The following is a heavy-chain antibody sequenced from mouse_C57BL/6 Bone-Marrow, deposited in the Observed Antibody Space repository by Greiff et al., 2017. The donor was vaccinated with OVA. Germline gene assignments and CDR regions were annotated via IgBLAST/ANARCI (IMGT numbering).Heavy chain of an antibody. CDR2: IDPSDSYT. D-gene: IGHD1-1*01. Sequence: QVQLQQPGAELVKPGASVKLSCKASGYTFTSYWMHWVKQRPGRGLEWIGRIDPSDSYTNYNQKFKGKSTLTVDKSSSTAYMQLSSLTSEDSAVYYCARNYGSSYAMDYWGQGTSVTVSS. CDR1: GYTFTSYW. V-gene: IGHV1-69*01. J-gene: IGHJ4*01. CDR3: ARNYGSSYAMDY.